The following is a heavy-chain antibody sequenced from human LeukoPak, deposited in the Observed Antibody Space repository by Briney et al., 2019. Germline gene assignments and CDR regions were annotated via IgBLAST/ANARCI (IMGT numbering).Heavy chain of an antibody. V-gene: IGHV3-7*01. J-gene: IGHJ4*02. Sequence: VGSLRLSCAASGFTFSSYWMSWVRQAPGKGLEWVANIKQDGSEKYYVASVKGRFTISRDNAKNSLYLQMNSLRAEDTAVYYCARDGYSYGHRGFDYWGQGTLVTVSS. CDR2: IKQDGSEK. CDR1: GFTFSSYW. CDR3: ARDGYSYGHRGFDY. D-gene: IGHD5-18*01.